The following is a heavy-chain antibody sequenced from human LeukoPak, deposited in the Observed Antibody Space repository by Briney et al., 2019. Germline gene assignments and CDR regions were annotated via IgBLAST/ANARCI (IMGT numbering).Heavy chain of an antibody. CDR3: ARGRYYSSGWYY. Sequence: SETLSLTCTVSGGSVSNSLYYWSWIRQPPGKGLEWIGEINHSGSTNYNPSLKSRVTISVDTSKNQFSLKLSSVTAADTAVYYCARGRYYSSGWYYWGQGTLVTVSS. CDR1: GGSVSNSLYY. CDR2: INHSGST. D-gene: IGHD6-19*01. J-gene: IGHJ4*02. V-gene: IGHV4-39*07.